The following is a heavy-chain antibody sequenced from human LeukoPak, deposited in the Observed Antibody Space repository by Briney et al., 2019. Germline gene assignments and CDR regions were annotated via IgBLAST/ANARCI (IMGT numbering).Heavy chain of an antibody. J-gene: IGHJ4*02. D-gene: IGHD3-16*02. CDR2: ISYDGSNK. CDR1: GFTFSSYA. Sequence: GGSLRLSCAASGFTFSSYAMHWVRQAPGKGLEWVAVISYDGSNKYYADSVRGRFTISRDNSKNTLYLQMNSLRAEDTAVYYCAREESYYFDYWGQGTLVTVSS. V-gene: IGHV3-30*04. CDR3: AREESYYFDY.